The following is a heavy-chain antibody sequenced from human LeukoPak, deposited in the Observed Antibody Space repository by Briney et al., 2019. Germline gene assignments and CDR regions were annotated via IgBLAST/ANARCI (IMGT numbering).Heavy chain of an antibody. V-gene: IGHV3-30*04. CDR3: ARGGSDTAMAHDY. J-gene: IGHJ4*02. Sequence: GGSLRLSCAASGFTFKIYAMHWVRQAPGKGLEWVATISYDGNNKHDADSVKGRFTISRDDAKNTLYLRLNSLRAEDTAVYFCARGGSDTAMAHDYWGQGTLVTVSS. CDR2: ISYDGNNK. CDR1: GFTFKIYA. D-gene: IGHD5-18*01.